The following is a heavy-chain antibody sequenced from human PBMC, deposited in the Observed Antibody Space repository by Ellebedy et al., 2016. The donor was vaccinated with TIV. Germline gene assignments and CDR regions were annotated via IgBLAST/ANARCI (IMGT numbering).Heavy chain of an antibody. J-gene: IGHJ4*02. V-gene: IGHV1-2*02. D-gene: IGHD3-22*01. Sequence: ASVKVSXXASGYTFTSYAMHWVRQAPGQGLEWMGWINPNSGGTNYAQKFQGRVTMTRDTSISTAYMELSSLRSEDTAVYYCARDYDSSGLHDYWGQGTLVTVSS. CDR1: GYTFTSYA. CDR2: INPNSGGT. CDR3: ARDYDSSGLHDY.